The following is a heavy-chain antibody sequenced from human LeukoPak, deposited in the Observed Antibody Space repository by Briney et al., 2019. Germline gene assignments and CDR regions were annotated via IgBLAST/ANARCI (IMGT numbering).Heavy chain of an antibody. Sequence: PGGSLRLSCAASGFTFSSYAMHWVRQAPGRRPEWVAVMSYDGTNIFYSDSVKGRFTISRDNSKNTLFLQMNSLRAEDTAVYYCARVYYYYYYMDVWGKGTTVTVSS. J-gene: IGHJ6*03. CDR2: MSYDGTNI. CDR1: GFTFSSYA. V-gene: IGHV3-30-3*01. CDR3: ARVYYYYYYMDV.